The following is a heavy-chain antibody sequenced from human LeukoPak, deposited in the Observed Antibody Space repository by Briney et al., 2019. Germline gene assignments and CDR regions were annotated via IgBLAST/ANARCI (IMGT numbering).Heavy chain of an antibody. CDR3: ATVFKGSSLEDY. Sequence: GGSLRLSCVASGFTITNNWMYWVRQAPGRGLVWVSRIKSDESSAAYADSVKGRFTISRDNAKNTLYLQMNSLRVEDTAVYYGATVFKGSSLEDYWGQGTLVTVSS. CDR2: IKSDESSA. J-gene: IGHJ4*02. V-gene: IGHV3-74*03. D-gene: IGHD1-26*01. CDR1: GFTITNNW.